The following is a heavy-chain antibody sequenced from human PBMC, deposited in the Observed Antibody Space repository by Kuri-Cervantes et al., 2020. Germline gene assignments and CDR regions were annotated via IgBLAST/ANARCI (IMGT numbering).Heavy chain of an antibody. D-gene: IGHD5-18*01. CDR3: ARETYTYGKHLDF. CDR1: GYSFTDYH. J-gene: IGHJ4*02. CDR2: INPKTGDT. Sequence: ASVKVSCKASGYSFTDYHIHWVRQAPGQGLEWMGWINPKTGDTNYAQTFQGRVTMTRDTSITTAYMELSRLRSDDTAMYYRARETYTYGKHLDFWGQGTLVTVSS. V-gene: IGHV1-2*02.